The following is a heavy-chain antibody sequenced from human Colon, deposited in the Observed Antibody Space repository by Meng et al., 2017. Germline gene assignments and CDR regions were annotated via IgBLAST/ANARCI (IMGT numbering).Heavy chain of an antibody. CDR2: IKQDGIER. CDR3: ARDMLGQWLAEYDY. CDR1: GFSFSNYW. Sequence: GESLKISCAASGFSFSNYWVTWVRQAPEKGLEWVASIKQDGIERYYLDSVKGRFTITRDNAKNSFYLQMNSLRVEDTGVYYCARDMLGQWLAEYDYWGQGTLVTVSS. V-gene: IGHV3-7*01. D-gene: IGHD6-19*01. J-gene: IGHJ4*02.